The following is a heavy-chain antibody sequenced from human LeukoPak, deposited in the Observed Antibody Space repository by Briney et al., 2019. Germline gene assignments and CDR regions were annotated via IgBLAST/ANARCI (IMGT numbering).Heavy chain of an antibody. D-gene: IGHD6-13*01. CDR3: AINNSSSWYYYYYYYGMDV. J-gene: IGHJ6*02. CDR2: MNPNSGNT. V-gene: IGHV1-8*01. Sequence: ASVKVSCKASGYTFTSYDINWVRQATGQGLEWMGWMNPNSGNTGYAQKFQGRVTMTGNTSISTAYMELSSLRSEDTAVYYCAINNSSSWYYYYYYYGMDVWGQGTTVTVSS. CDR1: GYTFTSYD.